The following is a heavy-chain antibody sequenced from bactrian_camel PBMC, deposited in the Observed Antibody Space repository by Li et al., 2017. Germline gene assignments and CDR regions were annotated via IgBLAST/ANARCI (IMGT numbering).Heavy chain of an antibody. CDR3: ASRRNGLECLRDPDYFAH. V-gene: IGHV3S54*01. CDR2: TYVGGGAS. Sequence: HVQLVESGGGSVEAGGSLRLSCTASKATDSSVSGSVCMGWFRQAPGKQREGVATTYVGGGASFYADSVKGRFTISKDNTKNTLSLQMDSLKPEDTAMYYYASRRNGLECLRDPDYFAHWGQGTQVTVS. D-gene: IGHD5*01. J-gene: IGHJ6*01. CDR1: KATDSSVSGSVC.